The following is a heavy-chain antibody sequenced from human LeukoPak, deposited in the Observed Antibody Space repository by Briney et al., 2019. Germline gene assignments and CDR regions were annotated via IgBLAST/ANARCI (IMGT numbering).Heavy chain of an antibody. J-gene: IGHJ4*02. CDR3: ARAPHYDFWSGPQAPYYFDY. D-gene: IGHD3-3*01. CDR1: GGTFSSYA. Sequence: SVKVSCTASGGTFSSYAISWVRQAPGQGVEWMGGIIPIFGTATSAQKLQARVTITEHEPTSTAYMELSSLRSEYTAVYYCARAPHYDFWSGPQAPYYFDYWGQGTLVTVSS. V-gene: IGHV1-69*01. CDR2: IIPIFGTA.